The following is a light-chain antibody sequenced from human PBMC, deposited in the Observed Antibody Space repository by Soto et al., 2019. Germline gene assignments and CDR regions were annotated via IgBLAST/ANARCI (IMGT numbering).Light chain of an antibody. CDR2: GAH. CDR3: QHYHKWYQHT. Sequence: TQYPAILSVTLGERAPLSCRASPGLISNLTWYQQIPGQAPRLLIYGAHTRATAIPASFSGSGSRPEFTLHISRPHSEEYGVSSSQHYHKWYQHTFG. J-gene: IGKJ4*02. V-gene: IGKV3-15*01. CDR1: PGLISN.